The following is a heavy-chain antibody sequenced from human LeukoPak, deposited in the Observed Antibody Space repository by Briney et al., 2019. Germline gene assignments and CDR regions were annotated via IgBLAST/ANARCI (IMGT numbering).Heavy chain of an antibody. D-gene: IGHD6-13*01. V-gene: IGHV1-18*01. CDR2: ISAYNGNT. CDR3: ATSGVYSSSWYSVY. CDR1: GYTFTNYG. Sequence: ASVKVSCKASGYTFTNYGIIWVRQAPGQGLEWMGWISAYNGNTNYAQKLQGRVAMTTDTSTSTAYMELRSLRSDDTAVYYCATSGVYSSSWYSVYWGQGTLVTVSS. J-gene: IGHJ4*02.